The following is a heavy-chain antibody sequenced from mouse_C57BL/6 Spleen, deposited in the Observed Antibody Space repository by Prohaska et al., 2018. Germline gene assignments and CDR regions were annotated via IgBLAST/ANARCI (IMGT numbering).Heavy chain of an antibody. Sequence: EVQLQQSGTVLARPGASVKMSCKTSGYTFTSYWMHWVKQRPGQGLEWIGAIYPGNSDTSYNQKFKGKAKLTAVTSASTAYMELSSLTNEDSAVYYCTYYGSSLNQAWFAYWGQGTLVTVSA. CDR1: GYTFTSYW. CDR3: TYYGSSLNQAWFAY. D-gene: IGHD1-1*01. V-gene: IGHV1-5*01. CDR2: IYPGNSDT. J-gene: IGHJ3*01.